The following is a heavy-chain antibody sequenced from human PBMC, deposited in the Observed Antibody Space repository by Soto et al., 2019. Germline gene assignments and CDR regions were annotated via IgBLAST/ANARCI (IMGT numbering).Heavy chain of an antibody. Sequence: GGSMRLSCAASGFTFDDYTMHWVRQAPGKGLEWVSLISWDGGSTYYADSVKGRFTISRDNSKNSLYLQMNSLRTEDTALYYCAKDIGYSGYDYLKHSYYYYYGMDVWGQGTTVTVSS. D-gene: IGHD5-12*01. J-gene: IGHJ6*02. CDR2: ISWDGGST. CDR1: GFTFDDYT. CDR3: AKDIGYSGYDYLKHSYYYYYGMDV. V-gene: IGHV3-43*01.